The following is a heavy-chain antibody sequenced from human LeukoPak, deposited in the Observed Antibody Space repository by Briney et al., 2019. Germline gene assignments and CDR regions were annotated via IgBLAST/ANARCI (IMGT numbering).Heavy chain of an antibody. D-gene: IGHD3-10*01. V-gene: IGHV1-18*01. CDR1: GYTFTSYN. CDR3: ARSRYYYGSGRDNWFDP. J-gene: IGHJ5*02. Sequence: GASVKVSCKTSGYTFTSYNINWVRQAPGQGLEWMGWISAYNGNTNYAQNLQGRVTMTTDTSTSTAYMEMRSLRSDDTAVYYCARSRYYYGSGRDNWFDPWGQGTLVTVSS. CDR2: ISAYNGNT.